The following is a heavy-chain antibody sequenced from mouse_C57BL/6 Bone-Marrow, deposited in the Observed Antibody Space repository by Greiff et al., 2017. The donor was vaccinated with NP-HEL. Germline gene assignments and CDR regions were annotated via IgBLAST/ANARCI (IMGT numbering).Heavy chain of an antibody. CDR1: GYTFTSYW. V-gene: IGHV1-69*01. D-gene: IGHD2-1*01. CDR3: AREKPYGNYLFAY. Sequence: QVQLKQPGAELVMPGASVKLSCKASGYTFTSYWMHWVKQRPGQGLEWIGEIDPSDSYTNYNQKFKGKSTLTVDKSSSTAYMQLSSLTSEDSAVYYGAREKPYGNYLFAYWGQGTLVTVSA. J-gene: IGHJ3*01. CDR2: IDPSDSYT.